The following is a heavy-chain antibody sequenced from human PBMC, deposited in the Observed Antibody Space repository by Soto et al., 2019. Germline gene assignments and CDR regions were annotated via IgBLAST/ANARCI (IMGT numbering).Heavy chain of an antibody. Sequence: EVQLVESGGGFVQPGRSLRLSCTASGFTLGDYAMSWFRQAPGKGLEWVGLIRSKAFRGATEYAASVKGRFTISRDDSKNIAYLQMNSVTTEDTGVYYCTRHVQAATVGGYWGQGTLVTVSS. CDR3: TRHVQAATVGGY. J-gene: IGHJ4*02. V-gene: IGHV3-49*03. CDR2: IRSKAFRGAT. CDR1: GFTLGDYA. D-gene: IGHD6-25*01.